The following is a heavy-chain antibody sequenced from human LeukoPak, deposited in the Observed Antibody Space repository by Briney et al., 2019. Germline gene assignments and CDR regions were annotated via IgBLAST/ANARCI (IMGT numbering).Heavy chain of an antibody. Sequence: ASVKVSCKASGYTFTGYYMHWVRQAPGQGLEWMGWINPNSGGTNYAQKFQGRVTMTRDTSISTAYMELSRLRSDDTAVYYCASQVVPAANYYYYGMDVWGQGTTVTVSS. CDR3: ASQVVPAANYYYYGMDV. V-gene: IGHV1-2*02. J-gene: IGHJ6*02. D-gene: IGHD2-2*01. CDR1: GYTFTGYY. CDR2: INPNSGGT.